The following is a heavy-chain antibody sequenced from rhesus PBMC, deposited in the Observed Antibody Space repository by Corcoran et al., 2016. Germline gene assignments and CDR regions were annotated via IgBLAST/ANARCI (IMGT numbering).Heavy chain of an antibody. CDR3: ARGYCTSTTCWNFDY. V-gene: IGHV4-127*01. CDR2: IGGSSGST. J-gene: IGHJ4*01. Sequence: QVQLQESGPGLVKPSETLSLTCAVSGYSISSGYGWSWIRQPPGKGLEWNGYIGGSSGSTNYNPSLKSRFTISKETTKNQFSLKLSSVTAADTAVYYCARGYCTSTTCWNFDYWGQGVLVTVSS. D-gene: IGHD2-2*01. CDR1: GYSISSGYG.